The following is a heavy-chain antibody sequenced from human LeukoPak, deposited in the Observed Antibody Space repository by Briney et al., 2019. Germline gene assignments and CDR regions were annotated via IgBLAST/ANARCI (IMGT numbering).Heavy chain of an antibody. V-gene: IGHV3-21*01. CDR2: ISSSSSYI. D-gene: IGHD3-9*01. CDR1: GFTFSSYS. Sequence: GGSLRLSCAASGFTFSSYSMNWVRQAPGKGLEWVSSISSSSSYIYYADSVKGRFTISRDNAKNSLYLQMNSLRAEDTAVYYCARDRDILAGLDAFDIWGQGTMVTVSS. J-gene: IGHJ3*02. CDR3: ARDRDILAGLDAFDI.